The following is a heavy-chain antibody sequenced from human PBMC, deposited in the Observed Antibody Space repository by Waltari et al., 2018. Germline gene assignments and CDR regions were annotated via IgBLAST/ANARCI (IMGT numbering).Heavy chain of an antibody. CDR2: INPNSGGT. Sequence: QVQLVQSGAEVKKPGASVKVSCKASGYTFTGYYMHWVRQAPGQGLEWMGWINPNSGGTNYAQKFQGRVTMTRDTSISTAYMELSRLRSDDTAVYYCARGCSSTSCDYYYYYYYMDVWGKGTTVIVSS. V-gene: IGHV1-2*02. CDR3: ARGCSSTSCDYYYYYYYMDV. D-gene: IGHD2-2*01. CDR1: GYTFTGYY. J-gene: IGHJ6*03.